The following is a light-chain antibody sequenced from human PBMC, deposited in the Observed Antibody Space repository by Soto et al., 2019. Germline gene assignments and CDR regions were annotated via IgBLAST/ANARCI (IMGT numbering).Light chain of an antibody. V-gene: IGKV2-28*01. CDR1: QSLLHSNGYIY. Sequence: DIVMTQSPLSLPVTPGEPASMSCRSSQSLLHSNGYIYLDWYLQKPGQSPQLLIYLGSNRASGVTDRFSGSGSGTDFTLKISRVEAEDVGVYYCMQTLQTRTFGQGTKVEIK. J-gene: IGKJ1*01. CDR2: LGS. CDR3: MQTLQTRT.